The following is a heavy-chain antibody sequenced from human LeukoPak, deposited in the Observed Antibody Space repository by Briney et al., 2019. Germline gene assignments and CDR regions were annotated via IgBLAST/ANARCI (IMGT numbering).Heavy chain of an antibody. Sequence: GGSLRLSCAASGFTFSSYWMSWVRQAPGKGLEWVSFISSSSSYIYYADSVKGRFTISRDNSKNTLYLQMNSLRVEDTAVYYCAKDRGIISDYWGQGTLVTVSS. V-gene: IGHV3-21*04. CDR3: AKDRGIISDY. CDR2: ISSSSSYI. CDR1: GFTFSSYW. D-gene: IGHD3-10*01. J-gene: IGHJ4*02.